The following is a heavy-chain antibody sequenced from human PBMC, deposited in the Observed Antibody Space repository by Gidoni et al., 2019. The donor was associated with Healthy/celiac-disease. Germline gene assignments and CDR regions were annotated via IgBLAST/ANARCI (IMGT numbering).Heavy chain of an antibody. V-gene: IGHV3-23*01. J-gene: IGHJ4*02. D-gene: IGHD3-22*01. CDR3: AKAGFRWLDDY. CDR2: ISGSGGSR. Sequence: EVQLLESGGGLVQPGGSLRLSCAASGFTFSSYAMSWVRQAPVKGLAWVSAISGSGGSRYYADTVKGRFTSSRDKSKKTLYLQMNSLRAEDTAVYYCAKAGFRWLDDYWGQGTLVTVSS. CDR1: GFTFSSYA.